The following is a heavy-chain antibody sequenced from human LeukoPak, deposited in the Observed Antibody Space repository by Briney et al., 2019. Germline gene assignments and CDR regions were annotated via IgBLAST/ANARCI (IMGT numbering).Heavy chain of an antibody. CDR1: GGSIRSY. V-gene: IGHV4-4*07. D-gene: IGHD3-10*01. Sequence: PSETLSFTCTVSGGSIRSYWSWIRQPAGKGLEWIGRIYGSGSTDYNPSLKSRVTMSIDTSKNQFSLNLISVTAADTAVYYCARDSGTTGEVKFDPWGQGTLVTVSS. CDR3: ARDSGTTGEVKFDP. J-gene: IGHJ5*02. CDR2: IYGSGST.